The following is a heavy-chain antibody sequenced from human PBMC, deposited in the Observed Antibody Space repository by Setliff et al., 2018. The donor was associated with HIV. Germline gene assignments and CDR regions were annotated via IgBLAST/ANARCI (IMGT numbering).Heavy chain of an antibody. V-gene: IGHV3-30*04. CDR1: GFTFSSYA. D-gene: IGHD3-3*01. CDR2: ISYDGSNK. CDR3: ARAFGYYDFWSGYSGDEFDI. Sequence: GGSLRLSCAASGFTFSSYAMHWVRQAPGKGLEWVAVISYDGSNKYYADSVKGRFTISRENSKNTLYLQMNSLRPEDTAVYYCARAFGYYDFWSGYSGDEFDIWGQGTTVTVSS. J-gene: IGHJ3*02.